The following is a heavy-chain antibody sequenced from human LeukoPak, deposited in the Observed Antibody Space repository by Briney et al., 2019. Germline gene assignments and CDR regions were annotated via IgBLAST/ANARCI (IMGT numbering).Heavy chain of an antibody. V-gene: IGHV3-74*01. CDR2: INSDGSST. Sequence: GGSLRLSCAASGFTFSHYWMQWVRQAPGKGLVWVSRINSDGSSTTYADSVKGRFTISRDNAKNTLYLQMNSLRAEDTAVYYCARELNVDTAMAFDYWGQGTLVIVSS. D-gene: IGHD5-18*01. CDR3: ARELNVDTAMAFDY. J-gene: IGHJ4*02. CDR1: GFTFSHYW.